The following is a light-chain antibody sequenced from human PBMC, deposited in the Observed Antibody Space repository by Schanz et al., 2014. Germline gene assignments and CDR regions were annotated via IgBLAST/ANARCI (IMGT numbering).Light chain of an antibody. CDR3: GTWDSGLSAWV. V-gene: IGLV1-51*01. CDR1: NSNIGSNY. Sequence: QSVLTQPPSVSAAPGQKVTISCSGSNSNIGSNYVSWYQQLPGTAPKLLIFDNNKRPSGIPDRFSGSKSGTSATLGITGLQTGDEADYYCGTWDSGLSAWVFGGGTKLTVL. J-gene: IGLJ3*02. CDR2: DNN.